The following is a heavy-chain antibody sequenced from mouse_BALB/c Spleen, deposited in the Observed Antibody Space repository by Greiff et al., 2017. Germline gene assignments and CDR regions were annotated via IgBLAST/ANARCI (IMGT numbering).Heavy chain of an antibody. V-gene: IGHV1S137*01. Sequence: QVQLKQSGAELVRPGVSVKISCKGSGYTFTDYAMHWVKQSHAKSLEWIGVISTYYGDASYNQKFKGKATMTVDKSSSTAYMELARLTSEDSAIYYCARCYGSSYLFAYWGQGTLVTVSA. J-gene: IGHJ3*01. CDR1: GYTFTDYA. CDR3: ARCYGSSYLFAY. D-gene: IGHD1-1*01. CDR2: ISTYYGDA.